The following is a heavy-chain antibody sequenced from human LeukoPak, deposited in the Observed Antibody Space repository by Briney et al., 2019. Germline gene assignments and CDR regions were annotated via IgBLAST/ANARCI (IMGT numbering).Heavy chain of an antibody. V-gene: IGHV1-2*02. Sequence: ASVKVSCKASGYTFNDYCIHWVRQAPGQALEWMGYINPKSGFTLYAPKFQGRVTLTRDPSITTASLNLSRLTSHDTAIYYCARDNKRERWLASGADYWGQGSLVTVSS. CDR3: ARDNKRERWLASGADY. D-gene: IGHD6-19*01. J-gene: IGHJ4*02. CDR1: GYTFNDYC. CDR2: INPKSGFT.